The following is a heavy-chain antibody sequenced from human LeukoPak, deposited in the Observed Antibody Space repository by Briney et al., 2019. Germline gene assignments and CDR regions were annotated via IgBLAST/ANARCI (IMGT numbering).Heavy chain of an antibody. J-gene: IGHJ6*02. Sequence: ASVKVSCKASGNIFTGYYIHWMRQAPGQGLEWMGWINANTGGTNYAQKFQDRVTMTSDTSTTTVYMELSRLRSDDTALYYCARSSFYYGLDLWGQGTAVTVSS. CDR1: GNIFTGYY. CDR3: ARSSFYYGLDL. CDR2: INANTGGT. V-gene: IGHV1-2*02.